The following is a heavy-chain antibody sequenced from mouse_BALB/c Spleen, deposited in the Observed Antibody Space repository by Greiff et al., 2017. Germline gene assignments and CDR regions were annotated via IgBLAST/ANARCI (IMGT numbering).Heavy chain of an antibody. CDR3: ARGPPYYYGSSLDY. V-gene: IGHV5-6-5*01. D-gene: IGHD1-1*01. Sequence: EVKLVESGGGLVKPGGSLKLSCAASGFTFSSYAMSWVRQTPEKRLEWVASISSGGSTYYPDSVKGRFTISRDNARNILYLQMSSLRSEDTAMYYCARGPPYYYGSSLDYWGQGTTLTVSS. CDR2: ISSGGST. CDR1: GFTFSSYA. J-gene: IGHJ2*01.